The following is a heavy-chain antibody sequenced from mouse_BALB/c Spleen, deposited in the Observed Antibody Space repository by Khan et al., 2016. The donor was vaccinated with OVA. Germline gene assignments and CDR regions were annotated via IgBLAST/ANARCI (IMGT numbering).Heavy chain of an antibody. J-gene: IGHJ3*01. D-gene: IGHD2-14*01. CDR3: ARSTYRYAFVY. CDR1: VDSITSGY. V-gene: IGHV3-8*02. CDR2: IIYTGYT. Sequence: EVQIQESGPSLVKPSQTLSLTCSVTVDSITSGYWNWIRKFPGNRLEYMGYIIYTGYTYYNPSLKSRISITRHTSKNQYYLQLNSVTDEDTATYYYARSTYRYAFVYWGQGTLVTVSA.